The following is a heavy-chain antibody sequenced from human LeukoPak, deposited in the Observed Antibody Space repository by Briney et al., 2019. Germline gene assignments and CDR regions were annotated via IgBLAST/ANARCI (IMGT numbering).Heavy chain of an antibody. D-gene: IGHD6-13*01. CDR2: INPNSGGT. V-gene: IGHV1-2*06. CDR1: GYTFTSYY. CDR3: ARVLAAAGNVYGY. J-gene: IGHJ4*02. Sequence: ASVKVSCKASGYTFTSYYMHWVRQAPGQGLEWMGRINPNSGGTNYAQKFQGRVTMTRDTSISTAYMELSRLRSDDTAVYYCARVLAAAGNVYGYWGQGTLVTVSS.